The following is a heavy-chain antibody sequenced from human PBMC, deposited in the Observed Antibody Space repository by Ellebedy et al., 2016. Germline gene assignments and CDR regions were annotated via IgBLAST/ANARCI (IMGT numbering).Heavy chain of an antibody. J-gene: IGHJ4*02. D-gene: IGHD4-17*01. CDR2: ISAGSDTT. V-gene: IGHV3-23*01. CDR1: GFTFRNFF. CDR3: RQGHYADL. Sequence: GESLKISXVASGFTFRNFFMSWVRQAPGKGLEWVSTISAGSDTTRLADSVKGRFTISRDSSKNSVYLRMNSLRVEDTAVYYCRQGHYADLWGQGTLVTVSS.